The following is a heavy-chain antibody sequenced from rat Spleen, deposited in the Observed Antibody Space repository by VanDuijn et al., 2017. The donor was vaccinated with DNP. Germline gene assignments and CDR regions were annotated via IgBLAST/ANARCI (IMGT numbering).Heavy chain of an antibody. CDR1: GYSITSNY. V-gene: IGHV3-1*01. J-gene: IGHJ2*01. CDR2: ISYSGSN. D-gene: IGHD4-3*01. CDR3: VRGKYNSDYFYY. Sequence: EVQLQESGPGLVKPSQSLSLTCSVTGYSITSNYWGWIRKFPGNKMEYIEHISYSGSNNYNPSLKSRISITRDTSKNQFFLQMNSVTTEDTATYYCVRGKYNSDYFYYWGQGVMVTVSS.